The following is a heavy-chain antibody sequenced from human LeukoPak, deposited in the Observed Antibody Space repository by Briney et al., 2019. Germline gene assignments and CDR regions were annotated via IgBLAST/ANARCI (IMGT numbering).Heavy chain of an antibody. V-gene: IGHV3-20*04. Sequence: PGGSLRLSCAASGFTFDDYSMSWVRQAPGKGLEWVSGINWNGGSTGYADSVEGRFTISRDNAKNSLYLQMNSLRAEDTAVYYCARLFPVPAANLDYWGQGTLVTVSS. D-gene: IGHD2-2*01. CDR1: GFTFDDYS. J-gene: IGHJ4*02. CDR3: ARLFPVPAANLDY. CDR2: INWNGGST.